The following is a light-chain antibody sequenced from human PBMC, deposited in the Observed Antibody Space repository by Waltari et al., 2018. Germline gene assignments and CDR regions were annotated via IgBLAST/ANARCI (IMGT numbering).Light chain of an antibody. CDR1: QNIDNN. CDR3: QQYNRWPPLT. Sequence: EVVMTQSPAALSLSPGERLTLSCKASQNIDNNIAWYQQKPGQSPRLLIYGASTRATGVPATFSGSGSGTEFTLTISSLQSEDCAVFYCQQYNRWPPLTFGGGTKVEIK. V-gene: IGKV3-15*01. CDR2: GAS. J-gene: IGKJ4*01.